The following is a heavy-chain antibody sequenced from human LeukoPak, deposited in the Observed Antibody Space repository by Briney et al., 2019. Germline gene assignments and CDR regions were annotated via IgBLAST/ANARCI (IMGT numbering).Heavy chain of an antibody. CDR3: ARGRGQGQPYFDY. CDR2: ISACNGNT. J-gene: IGHJ4*02. V-gene: IGHV1-18*01. CDR1: GYTFTSYG. D-gene: IGHD3-16*01. Sequence: ASVKVSCKASGYTFTSYGIRWVRQAPGQGLEWMGWISACNGNTNYAQKIQRTVTMNTHTPTSTASMELRSLRPDDTAVYYCARGRGQGQPYFDYWGQGTLVTVSS.